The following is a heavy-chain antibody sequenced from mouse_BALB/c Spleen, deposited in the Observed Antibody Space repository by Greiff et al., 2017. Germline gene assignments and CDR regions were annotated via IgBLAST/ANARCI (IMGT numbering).Heavy chain of an antibody. V-gene: IGHV5-6-3*01. D-gene: IGHD2-1*01. CDR3: ARVRGYGNFFAY. Sequence: EVMLVESGGGLVQPGGSLKLSCAASGFTFSSYGMSWVRQTPDKRLELVATINSNGGSTYYPDSVKGRFTISRDNAKNTLYLQMSSLKSEDTAMYYCARVRGYGNFFAYWGQGTLVTVSA. CDR1: GFTFSSYG. CDR2: INSNGGST. J-gene: IGHJ3*01.